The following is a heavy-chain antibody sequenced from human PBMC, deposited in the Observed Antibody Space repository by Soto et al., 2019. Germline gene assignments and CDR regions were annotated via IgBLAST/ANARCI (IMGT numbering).Heavy chain of an antibody. J-gene: IGHJ6*02. CDR3: AMDV. CDR2: ISGSGGST. V-gene: IGHV3-23*01. D-gene: IGHD5-18*01. Sequence: PVGSLRLSCAASGFNFSSYAMSWVRQAPGKGLECVSAISGSGGSTYYADSVKGRFTISRDNSKNMDPVDTGTYYCAHKGGRGAAMDVWGQGTTVTVSS. CDR1: GFNFSSYA.